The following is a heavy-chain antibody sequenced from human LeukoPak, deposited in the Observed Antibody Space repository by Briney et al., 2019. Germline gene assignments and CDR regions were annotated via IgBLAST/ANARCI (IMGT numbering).Heavy chain of an antibody. D-gene: IGHD3-3*02. CDR1: GFTFTDYY. CDR3: ARGKFSTNWTFDL. V-gene: IGHV3-11*04. J-gene: IGHJ2*01. CDR2: ISSSGSTI. Sequence: GSLRLSCAASGFTFTDYYMSWIRQAPGKGLEWLSYISSSGSTIYYADSVKGRFTISRDNAKNSLYLQMNSLRAEDTAVYYCARGKFSTNWTFDLWGRGTRVTVSS.